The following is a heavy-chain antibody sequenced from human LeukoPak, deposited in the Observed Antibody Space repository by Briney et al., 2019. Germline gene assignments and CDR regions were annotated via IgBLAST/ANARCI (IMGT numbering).Heavy chain of an antibody. CDR2: IYYSGST. Sequence: PSETLSLTCTVSGGSISSSSYYWGWTRQPPGKGLEWIGSIYYSGSTYYNPSLKSRVTISVDTSKNQFSLKLSSVTAADTAVYYCARQQDCSGGSCYAQDAFDIWGQGTMVTVSS. CDR1: GGSISSSSYY. V-gene: IGHV4-39*01. J-gene: IGHJ3*02. CDR3: ARQQDCSGGSCYAQDAFDI. D-gene: IGHD2-15*01.